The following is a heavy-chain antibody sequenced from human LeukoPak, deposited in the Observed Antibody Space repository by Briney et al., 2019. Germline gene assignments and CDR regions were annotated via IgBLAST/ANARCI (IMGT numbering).Heavy chain of an antibody. J-gene: IGHJ4*02. CDR3: ARDSYGADY. D-gene: IGHD4/OR15-4a*01. V-gene: IGHV3-30*19. CDR1: GFTFSSYG. Sequence: RPGGSLRLSCAASGFTFSSYGMHWVRQAPGKGLEWVAVIWYDGSNKYYADSVKGRFTISRDNSRNTLYLQMSSLRAEDTAVYYCARDSYGADYWGQGTLVTVSS. CDR2: IWYDGSNK.